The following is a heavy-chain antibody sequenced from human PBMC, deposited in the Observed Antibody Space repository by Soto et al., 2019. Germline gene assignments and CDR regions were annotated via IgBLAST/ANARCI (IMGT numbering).Heavy chain of an antibody. CDR2: ISSRGSTI. CDR1: EFTFSDYY. Sequence: GGSLRLSCAASEFTFSDYYMSWIRQAPGKGLEWVSYISSRGSTIYYADSVRGRFTMSRDNAKNSLYLQMSSLRADDTAMYYCARDQEGPVESAFDMWGQGTMVTVSS. V-gene: IGHV3-11*01. J-gene: IGHJ3*02. CDR3: ARDQEGPVESAFDM.